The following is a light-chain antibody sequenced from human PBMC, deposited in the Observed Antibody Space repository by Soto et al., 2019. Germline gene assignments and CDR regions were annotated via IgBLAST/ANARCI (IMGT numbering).Light chain of an antibody. CDR3: LQYNTWAYT. CDR1: QSVSSN. V-gene: IGKV3-15*01. Sequence: EIVMTQSPATLSVSPGERATLSCRASQSVSSNLAWYQQKPGQAPRLLIYGASTKATGIPARFSGSGSGTEFTLTISSLQSENLAVYYWLQYNTWAYTFGQGTKLEIK. J-gene: IGKJ2*01. CDR2: GAS.